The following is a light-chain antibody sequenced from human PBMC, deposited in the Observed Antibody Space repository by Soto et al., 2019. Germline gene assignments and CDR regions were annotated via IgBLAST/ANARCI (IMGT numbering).Light chain of an antibody. CDR1: QGISTW. CDR3: QHGNCFLGA. CDR2: AAS. Sequence: DIQMTQFPSSVSASIGDRVTITCRASQGISTWLGWYQQKPGKAPKLLIYAASTLQSGVPSRFSGSGSGTEFTLTISSLQPEDFATYYCQHGNCFLGAFGGGTRVEI. V-gene: IGKV1-12*01. J-gene: IGKJ4*01.